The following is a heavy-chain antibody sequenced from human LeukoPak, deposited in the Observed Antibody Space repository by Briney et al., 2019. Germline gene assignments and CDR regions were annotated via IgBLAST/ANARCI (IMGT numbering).Heavy chain of an antibody. Sequence: SETLSLTCTVSGGSISSYYWSWIRQPAGKGLEWIGRIYSSGTTIYNPSLKSRVTVSVDTSKNQFSLKLSSVTAADTAVYFCASGSSGYDPWGQGTLVTVSS. CDR3: ASGSSGYDP. D-gene: IGHD5-12*01. CDR2: IYSSGTT. CDR1: GGSISSYY. J-gene: IGHJ5*02. V-gene: IGHV4-4*07.